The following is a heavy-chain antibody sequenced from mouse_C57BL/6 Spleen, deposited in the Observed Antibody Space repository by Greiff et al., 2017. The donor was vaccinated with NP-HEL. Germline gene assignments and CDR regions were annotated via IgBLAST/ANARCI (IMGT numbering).Heavy chain of an antibody. Sequence: QVQLQQSGAELVRPGASVKLSCKASGYTFTDYYINWVKQRPGQGLEWIARIYPGSGNTYYNEKFKGKATLTAEKSSSTAYMQLSSLSSEDSAVYFCARSSDYNGSSYYAMDYWGQGTSVTVSS. CDR2: IYPGSGNT. J-gene: IGHJ4*01. CDR3: ARSSDYNGSSYYAMDY. D-gene: IGHD1-1*01. V-gene: IGHV1-76*01. CDR1: GYTFTDYY.